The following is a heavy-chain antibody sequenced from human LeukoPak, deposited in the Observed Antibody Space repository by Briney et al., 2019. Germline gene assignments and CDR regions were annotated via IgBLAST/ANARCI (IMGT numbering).Heavy chain of an antibody. V-gene: IGHV4-31*03. Sequence: SETLSLTCTVSGGSISSGGYYWSWIRQHPGKGLEWIGYIYYSGSTYYNPSLKSRVTISVDTSKNQFSLKLSSVTAADTAVYYCARDCEGSPRSGFDPWGQGTLVTVSS. J-gene: IGHJ5*02. D-gene: IGHD3-10*01. CDR2: IYYSGST. CDR1: GGSISSGGYY. CDR3: ARDCEGSPRSGFDP.